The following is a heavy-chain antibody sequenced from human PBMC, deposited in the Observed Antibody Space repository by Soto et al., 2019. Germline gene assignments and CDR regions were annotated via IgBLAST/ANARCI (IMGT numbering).Heavy chain of an antibody. CDR3: ARSAPGPGHYFYGMDV. V-gene: IGHV1-46*01. CDR1: GYTFTHYF. Sequence: QVQLVQSGAEVKKPGASVKVSCKASGYTFTHYFVHWVRQAPGQGLEWMGIINPSGGSTTYAQKFQGRVTMTRDTSTSTMYMELSSLRSEDTAVYYCARSAPGPGHYFYGMDVWGQGTTVIVSS. J-gene: IGHJ6*02. CDR2: INPSGGST.